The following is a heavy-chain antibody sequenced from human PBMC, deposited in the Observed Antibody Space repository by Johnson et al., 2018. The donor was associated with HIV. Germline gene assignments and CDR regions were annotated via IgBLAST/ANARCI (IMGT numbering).Heavy chain of an antibody. Sequence: VQLVESGGGLVQPGGSLRLSCAASGVTVSSNYMTWVRQAPGKGLEWVSVLFSGGTIYYADSVKGRFTISRDNAKNSLYLQMNSLRAEDTAVYYCARDRGRGGYSYGRGDAFDIWGQGTMVTVSS. CDR1: GVTVSSNY. D-gene: IGHD5-18*01. V-gene: IGHV3-66*01. CDR3: ARDRGRGGYSYGRGDAFDI. CDR2: LFSGGTI. J-gene: IGHJ3*02.